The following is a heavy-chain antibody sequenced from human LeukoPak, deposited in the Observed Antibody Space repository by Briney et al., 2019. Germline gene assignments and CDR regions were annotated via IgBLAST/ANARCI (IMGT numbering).Heavy chain of an antibody. V-gene: IGHV3-21*01. CDR1: GFTFSSYN. D-gene: IGHD5-18*01. J-gene: IGHJ4*02. Sequence: PGGSLRLSCAASGFTFSSYNMNWVRQAPGKGLEWVSSISSSSSYIYYADSVKGRFTISRDNAKNSLYLQMISLRAEDTAVYYCARGRRGYSYGYPFDYWGQGTLVTVSS. CDR2: ISSSSSYI. CDR3: ARGRRGYSYGYPFDY.